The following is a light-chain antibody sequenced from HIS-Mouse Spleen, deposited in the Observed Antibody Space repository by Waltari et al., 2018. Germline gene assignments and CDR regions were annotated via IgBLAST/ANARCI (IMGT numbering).Light chain of an antibody. CDR2: EDS. CDR1: ALPKKY. Sequence: SYELTQPPSVSVSPGQTARITCSGDALPKKYAYWYQQKSGQAPVLVIYEDSKRPSGIPERFYGSSSGQIATLTISGAQVEDAADYYCYSTDSSGNHRVFGGGTKLTVL. CDR3: YSTDSSGNHRV. J-gene: IGLJ2*01. V-gene: IGLV3-10*01.